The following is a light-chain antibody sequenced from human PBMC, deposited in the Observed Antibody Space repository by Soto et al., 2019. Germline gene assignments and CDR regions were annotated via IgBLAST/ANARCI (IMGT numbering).Light chain of an antibody. CDR3: QQYNSYRT. CDR2: KAS. Sequence: DIQMTQSPSTLSASVGDRVTITCPASQSISSWLAWYQQKPGKAPKLLIYKASSLESGVPSRFSGSGSGTEFTLTISGLQPDDLAAYYCQQYNSYRTFGQGTKVEGK. J-gene: IGKJ1*01. CDR1: QSISSW. V-gene: IGKV1-5*03.